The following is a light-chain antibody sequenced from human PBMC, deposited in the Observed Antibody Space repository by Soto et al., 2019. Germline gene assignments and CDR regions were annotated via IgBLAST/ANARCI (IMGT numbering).Light chain of an antibody. J-gene: IGKJ1*01. Sequence: IVLTQSPGTLSLSPWERATLSCRASQRLSASDIAWYQQKPGQAPKFLIYGVSSRATGIPDRFSGSGSGTDFILTISRLEPEDFAVYYCQQSGSAPTFGQGTKVDIK. CDR3: QQSGSAPT. V-gene: IGKV3-20*01. CDR2: GVS. CDR1: QRLSASD.